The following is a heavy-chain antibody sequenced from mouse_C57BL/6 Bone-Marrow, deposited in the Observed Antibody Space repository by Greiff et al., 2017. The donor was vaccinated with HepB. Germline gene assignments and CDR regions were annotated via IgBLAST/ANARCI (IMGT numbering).Heavy chain of an antibody. D-gene: IGHD2-14*01. CDR2: ISSGGSYT. J-gene: IGHJ3*01. V-gene: IGHV5-6*01. CDR3: ARRTKGLGTWFAY. CDR1: GFTFSSYG. Sequence: EVQLVESGGDLVKPGGSLKLSCAASGFTFSSYGMSWVRQTPDKRLEWVATISSGGSYTYYPDSVKGRFTISRDNAKNTLYLQMSSLKSEDTAMYYCARRTKGLGTWFAYWGQGTLVTVSA.